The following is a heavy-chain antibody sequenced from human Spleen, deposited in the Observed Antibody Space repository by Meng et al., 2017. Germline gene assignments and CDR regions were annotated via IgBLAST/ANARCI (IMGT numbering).Heavy chain of an antibody. Sequence: ASVKVSCKASGYTFTGYYMHWVRQAPGQGLEWMGWFNPNSGGTNFAQNFQGRVTMTRDTSINTAYMELSSLRSEDTAVYYCARTTVVNSGLQAFDIWGQGTMVTVSS. D-gene: IGHD4-23*01. V-gene: IGHV1-2*02. J-gene: IGHJ3*02. CDR2: FNPNSGGT. CDR1: GYTFTGYY. CDR3: ARTTVVNSGLQAFDI.